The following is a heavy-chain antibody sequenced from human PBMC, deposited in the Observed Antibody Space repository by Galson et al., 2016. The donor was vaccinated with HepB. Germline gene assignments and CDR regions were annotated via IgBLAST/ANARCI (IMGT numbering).Heavy chain of an antibody. CDR1: GGSISSSSYY. J-gene: IGHJ4*02. D-gene: IGHD3-3*01. CDR2: IFYTGST. V-gene: IGHV4-39*01. Sequence: SETLSLTCSVSGGSISSSSYYWGWIRQPPGKGLEWIGSIFYTGSTHDNPSLKSRVTISVDTSKNQFSLNLTSVTAADTAVYYCARQNYDFWSGYSFAYWGQGTLVTVSS. CDR3: ARQNYDFWSGYSFAY.